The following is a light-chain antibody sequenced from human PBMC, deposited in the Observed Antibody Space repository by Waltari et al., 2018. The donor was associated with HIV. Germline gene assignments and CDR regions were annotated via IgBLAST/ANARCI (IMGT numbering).Light chain of an antibody. J-gene: IGLJ3*02. CDR1: RYSIGSYS. CDR2: INN. CDR3: AIWDDSLNGWV. Sequence: QSVLTQPPSASGAPGQRVTISCSGSRYSIGSYSVNCYQQLPGAAPKLLIYINNQRPSGVPDRFSGSKSGTSASLAISGLQSDDEADYYFAIWDDSLNGWVFGGGTKLTVL. V-gene: IGLV1-44*01.